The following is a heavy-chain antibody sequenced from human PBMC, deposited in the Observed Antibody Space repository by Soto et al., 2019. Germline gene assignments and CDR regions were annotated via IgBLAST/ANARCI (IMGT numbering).Heavy chain of an antibody. D-gene: IGHD5-18*01. Sequence: SETLSLTCTVSGGSVSSGSYYWSWTRQPPGKGLEWIGYIYYSGSTNYNPSLKSRVTISVDTSKNQFSLKLSSVTAADTAVYYCARGLNHMVKYYYYYGMDVWGQGTTVTVSS. CDR3: ARGLNHMVKYYYYYGMDV. V-gene: IGHV4-61*01. CDR1: GGSVSSGSYY. CDR2: IYYSGST. J-gene: IGHJ6*02.